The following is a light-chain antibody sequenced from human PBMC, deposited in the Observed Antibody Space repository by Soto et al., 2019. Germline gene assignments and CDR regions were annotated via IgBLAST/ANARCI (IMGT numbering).Light chain of an antibody. V-gene: IGKV3-15*01. Sequence: EIVMTQSPATLSVSPGERATLSCRASQSVSSNLAWYQQKPGQAPRLLIYGASTRATGIPARFSGSGSGTAFTLTIISLQSEDFVVYYCQQYNNWPTWTFGQGTKVEIK. CDR2: GAS. J-gene: IGKJ1*01. CDR1: QSVSSN. CDR3: QQYNNWPTWT.